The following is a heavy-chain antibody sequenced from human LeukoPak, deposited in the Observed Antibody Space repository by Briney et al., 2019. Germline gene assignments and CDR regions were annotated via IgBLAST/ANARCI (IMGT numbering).Heavy chain of an antibody. V-gene: IGHV3-33*01. Sequence: GGSLRLSCAASGFSFSAYGVHWVRQAPGKGLEWVAVIWYDGSSKDYADSVKGRFTFSRDNSKNTLYLQMNSLRAEDTAVYYCARDSHGYWGQGTLVTVSS. CDR1: GFSFSAYG. CDR3: ARDSHGY. J-gene: IGHJ4*02. CDR2: IWYDGSSK.